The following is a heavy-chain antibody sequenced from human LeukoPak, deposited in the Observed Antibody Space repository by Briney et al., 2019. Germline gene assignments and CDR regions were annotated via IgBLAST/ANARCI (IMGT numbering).Heavy chain of an antibody. V-gene: IGHV3-11*05. CDR2: ISSSSSYT. CDR3: ARGDSVVTAAY. CDR1: RFSFSDYY. D-gene: IGHD2-21*02. J-gene: IGHJ4*02. Sequence: PGGSLRLSCAASRFSFSDYYMSWIRQAPGKGLEWVSYISSSSSYTNYADSVKGRFTISRDNAKNSLYLQMNSLRAEDTAVCYCARGDSVVTAAYWRQGTLVTVSS.